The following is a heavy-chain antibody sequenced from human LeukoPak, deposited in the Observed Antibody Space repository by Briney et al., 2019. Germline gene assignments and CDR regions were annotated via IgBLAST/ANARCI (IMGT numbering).Heavy chain of an antibody. CDR2: IKQDGSEK. D-gene: IGHD3-9*01. Sequence: GGSLRLSCAASGFTFSSYWMSWVRQAPGKGLEWVANIKQDGSEKYYVDSVKGRFTISRDNAKNLLYLQMNSLRAEDTAVYYCARSLRYFDWLHTSYYFDYWGQGTLVTVSS. CDR1: GFTFSSYW. CDR3: ARSLRYFDWLHTSYYFDY. J-gene: IGHJ4*02. V-gene: IGHV3-7*01.